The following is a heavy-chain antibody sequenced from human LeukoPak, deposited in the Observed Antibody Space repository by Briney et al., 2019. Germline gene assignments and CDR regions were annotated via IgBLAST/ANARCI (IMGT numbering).Heavy chain of an antibody. CDR3: ASHTRGYSYGYDYFDY. J-gene: IGHJ4*02. CDR2: ISGSGGST. D-gene: IGHD5-18*01. V-gene: IGHV3-23*01. Sequence: GGSLRLSCAASGFTFSSYAMSWVRQAPGKGLEWVSAISGSGGSTYYADSVKGRFTISRDNSKNTLYLQMSGLRAEDTAVYYCASHTRGYSYGYDYFDYWGQGTLVTVSS. CDR1: GFTFSSYA.